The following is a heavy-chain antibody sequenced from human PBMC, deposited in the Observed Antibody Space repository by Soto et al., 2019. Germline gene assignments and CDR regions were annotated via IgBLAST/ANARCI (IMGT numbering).Heavy chain of an antibody. J-gene: IGHJ6*02. D-gene: IGHD1-7*01. CDR3: ARSRTGTTYGGMDV. Sequence: SGGDLVQPGGSLRLSCAASGFAVSSNYMTWVRQAPGKGLEWVSVIHSGGDTHYADSVRGRFTISRDNSKNTLYLQMNSLRAEDTAVYYCARSRTGTTYGGMDVWGQGTTVTVSS. CDR1: GFAVSSNY. CDR2: IHSGGDT. V-gene: IGHV3-66*01.